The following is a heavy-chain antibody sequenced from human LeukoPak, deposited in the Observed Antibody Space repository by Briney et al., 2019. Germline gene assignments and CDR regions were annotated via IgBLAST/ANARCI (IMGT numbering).Heavy chain of an antibody. CDR3: AKSNGYGLVDI. CDR2: INHSGST. V-gene: IGHV4-34*01. CDR1: GGSFSGYY. Sequence: SETLSLTCAVYGGSFSGYYWSWIRQPPGKGLEWIGQINHSGSTNYNPSLQSRVTISVDTSKNQFSLKLNSVTAADTAVYYCAKSNGYGLVDIWGQGTMVTVSS. D-gene: IGHD3-10*01. J-gene: IGHJ3*02.